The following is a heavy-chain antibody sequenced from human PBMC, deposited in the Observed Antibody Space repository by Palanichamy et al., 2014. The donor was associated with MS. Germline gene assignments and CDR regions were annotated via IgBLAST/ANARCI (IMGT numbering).Heavy chain of an antibody. CDR1: GYTFTGYY. CDR2: INPNSGGT. CDR3: ARANYYYYYGMDV. J-gene: IGHJ6*02. Sequence: QVQLVQSGAEVKKPGASVKVSCKASGYTFTGYYMHWVRQAPGQGLEWMGWINPNSGGTSYAQKFQGRVTMTRDTSISTAYMELSRLRSDDTAVYYCARANYYYYYGMDVWGQGTTVTVSS. V-gene: IGHV1-2*02.